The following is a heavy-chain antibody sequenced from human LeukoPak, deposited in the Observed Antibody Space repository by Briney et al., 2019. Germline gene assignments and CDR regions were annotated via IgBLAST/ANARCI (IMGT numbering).Heavy chain of an antibody. V-gene: IGHV3-20*01. CDR3: ARLRYSSSRPQGVYFDY. J-gene: IGHJ4*02. Sequence: GGSLRLSCAASGFTFDDYGMSWVRQAPGKGLEWVSGINWNGGSTGYADSVKGRFTISRDNAKNSLYLQMNSLRAEDTALYHCARLRYSSSRPQGVYFDYWGQGTLVTVSS. CDR2: INWNGGST. D-gene: IGHD6-6*01. CDR1: GFTFDDYG.